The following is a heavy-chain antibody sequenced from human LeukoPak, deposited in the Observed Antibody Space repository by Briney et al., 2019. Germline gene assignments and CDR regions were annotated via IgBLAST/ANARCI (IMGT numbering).Heavy chain of an antibody. Sequence: ASVKVSCKASGYTFTSYDINWVRQATGQGLEWMGWMNPNSGNTGYAQKFQGRVTMTRNTSISTAYVELSSLRSEDTAAYYCARGYYYYDSSGYYYEGYYFDYWGQGTLVTVPS. J-gene: IGHJ4*02. D-gene: IGHD3-22*01. CDR2: MNPNSGNT. V-gene: IGHV1-8*01. CDR1: GYTFTSYD. CDR3: ARGYYYYDSSGYYYEGYYFDY.